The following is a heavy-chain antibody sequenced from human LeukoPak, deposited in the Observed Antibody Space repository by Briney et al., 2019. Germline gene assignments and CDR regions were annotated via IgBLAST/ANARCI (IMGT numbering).Heavy chain of an antibody. CDR3: ARAYSSSSNWFDP. V-gene: IGHV4-59*08. J-gene: IGHJ5*02. CDR1: GGSISSYY. CDR2: IYYSGST. Sequence: KASETLSLTCTVSGGSISSYYWSWIRQPPGKGLEWIGYIYYSGSTNYNPSLKSRVTISVDTSKNQFSLKLSSVPAADTAVYYCARAYSSSSNWFDPWGQGTLVTVSS. D-gene: IGHD6-6*01.